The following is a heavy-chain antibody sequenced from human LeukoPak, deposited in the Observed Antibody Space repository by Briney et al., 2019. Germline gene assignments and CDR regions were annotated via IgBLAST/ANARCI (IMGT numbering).Heavy chain of an antibody. CDR1: GFTFSSYS. Sequence: GGSLRLSCAASGFTFSSYSMNWVRQAPGKGLEWVSAISGSGGSTYYADSVKGRFTISRDNSKNTLYLQMNSLRAEDTAVYYCHLVGATYYFDYWGQGTLVTVSS. D-gene: IGHD1-26*01. J-gene: IGHJ4*02. V-gene: IGHV3-23*01. CDR2: ISGSGGST. CDR3: HLVGATYYFDY.